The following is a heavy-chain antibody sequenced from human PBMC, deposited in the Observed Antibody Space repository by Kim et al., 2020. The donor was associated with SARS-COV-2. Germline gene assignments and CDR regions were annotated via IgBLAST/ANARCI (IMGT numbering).Heavy chain of an antibody. CDR3: ARELSGGNSQGMDV. V-gene: IGHV3-30*04. J-gene: IGHJ6*02. CDR2: ISYDGSNK. CDR1: GFTFSSYA. Sequence: GGSLRLSCAASGFTFSSYAMHWVRQAPGKGLEWVAVISYDGSNKYYADSVKGRFTISRDNSKNTLYLQMNSLRAEDTAVYYCARELSGGNSQGMDVWGQGTTVTVSS. D-gene: IGHD2-21*02.